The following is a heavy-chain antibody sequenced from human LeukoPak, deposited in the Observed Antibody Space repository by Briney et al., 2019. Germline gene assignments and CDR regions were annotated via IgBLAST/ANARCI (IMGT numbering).Heavy chain of an antibody. CDR2: ISGSGRSL. CDR1: GFNSNDYV. V-gene: IGHV3-23*01. J-gene: IGHJ4*02. CDR3: ATEVVY. Sequence: GGSLRLSCAASGFNSNDYVMSWVRQALGKGLEWVSSISGSGRSLYYADSIKGRFNISRDNSKHILYLQMDSLRAEDTAIYYCATEVVYWGQGALVTVSS.